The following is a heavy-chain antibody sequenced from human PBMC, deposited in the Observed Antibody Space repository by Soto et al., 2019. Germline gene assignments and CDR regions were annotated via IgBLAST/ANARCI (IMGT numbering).Heavy chain of an antibody. CDR2: ISGYNGDT. CDR3: AKNGQPPYYYYGMDV. J-gene: IGHJ6*02. D-gene: IGHD2-8*01. V-gene: IGHV1-18*01. Sequence: QGQLVQSGAEVKKPGASVKVSCKASGYTFTRYGISWVRQAPGQGFEWMGWISGYNGDTKYAQKLQGRVTMTVDTSTTTAYMELRSLTSDDRAVYYCAKNGQPPYYYYGMDVWGQGTTVTVSS. CDR1: GYTFTRYG.